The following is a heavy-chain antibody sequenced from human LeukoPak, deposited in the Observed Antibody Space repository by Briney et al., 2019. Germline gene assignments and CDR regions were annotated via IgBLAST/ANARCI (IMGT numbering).Heavy chain of an antibody. CDR1: GGSFSGYY. CDR2: INHSGST. D-gene: IGHD3-22*01. J-gene: IGHJ4*02. V-gene: IGHV4-34*09. Sequence: PSETLSLTCAVYGGSFSGYYWSWIRQPPGKGLEWIGEINHSGSTYYNPSLKSRVTISVDTSKNQFSLKLSSVTAADTAVYYCASFLIHYYDSSGYYNYWGQGTLVTVSS. CDR3: ASFLIHYYDSSGYYNY.